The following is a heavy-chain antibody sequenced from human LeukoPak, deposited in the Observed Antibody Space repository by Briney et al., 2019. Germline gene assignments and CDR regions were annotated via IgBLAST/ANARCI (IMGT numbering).Heavy chain of an antibody. Sequence: QTGGSLRLSCAASGFTFSNYWMTWVRQSPGKGLEWVAIIKPDGSDRYSVDSEKGRFTVSRDNAKNSLYLQMSSLRAEDTAVYYCARGGHRQREFWGQGTLVTVSS. CDR2: IKPDGSDR. V-gene: IGHV3-7*01. D-gene: IGHD3-10*01. CDR3: ARGGHRQREF. J-gene: IGHJ4*02. CDR1: GFTFSNYW.